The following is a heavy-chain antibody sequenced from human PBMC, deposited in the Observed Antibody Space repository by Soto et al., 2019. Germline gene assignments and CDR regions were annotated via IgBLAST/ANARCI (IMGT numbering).Heavy chain of an antibody. CDR3: AREAGDYGHPYFDY. D-gene: IGHD3-10*01. CDR1: GDTFSSNA. V-gene: IGHV1-69*01. Sequence: QLVQSGPEVKKPGSSVKVSCKSVGDTFSSNAVSWVRQAPGQGLEWMGGIIPTFGTVNYAQKFQGRATITADESTRLSYMELSSLKSEDTAVYYCAREAGDYGHPYFDYWGQGTLISVSS. CDR2: IIPTFGTV. J-gene: IGHJ4*02.